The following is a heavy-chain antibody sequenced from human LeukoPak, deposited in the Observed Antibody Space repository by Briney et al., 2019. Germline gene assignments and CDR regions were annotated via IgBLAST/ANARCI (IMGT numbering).Heavy chain of an antibody. Sequence: ASVKVSCKASGYTFTGYYMHWVRQAPGQGLEWMGRINPNSGGTNYAQKFQGRVTMTRDSSISTAYMELSRLRSDDTAVYYCARDPGYCSGGGCYSEYYFDYWGQGTLVTVSS. CDR2: INPNSGGT. CDR1: GYTFTGYY. D-gene: IGHD2-15*01. J-gene: IGHJ4*02. CDR3: ARDPGYCSGGGCYSEYYFDY. V-gene: IGHV1-2*06.